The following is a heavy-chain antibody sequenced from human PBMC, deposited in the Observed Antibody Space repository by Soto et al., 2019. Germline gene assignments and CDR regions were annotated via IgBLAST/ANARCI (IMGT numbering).Heavy chain of an antibody. CDR1: GYTFTSYG. CDR3: ARGGEIAATD. CDR2: IGPYNGNA. Sequence: QVQLVQPGPEVKKPGASVKVSCKASGYTFTSYGILWVRQAPGQGLEWMGWIGPYNGNAIYAQNLQGRGTMTTDTSTSTAYMELRSLRSDDTAVYYCARGGEIAATDWGQGTLVTVAS. J-gene: IGHJ1*01. V-gene: IGHV1-18*01. D-gene: IGHD2-15*01.